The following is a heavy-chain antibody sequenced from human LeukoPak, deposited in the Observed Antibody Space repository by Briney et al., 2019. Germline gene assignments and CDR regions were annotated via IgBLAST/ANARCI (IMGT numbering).Heavy chain of an antibody. V-gene: IGHV4-38-2*01. Sequence: SETLSLTCAVSGYSISSGDYWGWIRRPPGRGLEWIGTIYHSGSAYYHPSLKSRVIMSVDTSNNQFSMEMRSATAADTAVYYCARDRTRDRGHFDYWGQGTLVTVSS. J-gene: IGHJ4*02. CDR1: GYSISSGDY. D-gene: IGHD1-14*01. CDR3: ARDRTRDRGHFDY. CDR2: IYHSGSA.